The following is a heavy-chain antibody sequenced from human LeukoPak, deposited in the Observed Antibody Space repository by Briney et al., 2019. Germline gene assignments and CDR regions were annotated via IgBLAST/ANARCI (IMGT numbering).Heavy chain of an antibody. J-gene: IGHJ4*02. Sequence: ASVKVSCKASGGTFSSYAISWVRQAPGQGLEWMGRIIPILGIANYAQKFQGRVTITADKSTSTAYMELSSLRSEGTAVYYCARDPVEVSGGSFDYWGQGTLVTVSS. V-gene: IGHV1-69*04. D-gene: IGHD3-10*01. CDR1: GGTFSSYA. CDR2: IIPILGIA. CDR3: ARDPVEVSGGSFDY.